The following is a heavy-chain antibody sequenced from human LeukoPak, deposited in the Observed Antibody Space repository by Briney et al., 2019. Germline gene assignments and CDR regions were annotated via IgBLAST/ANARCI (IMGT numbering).Heavy chain of an antibody. CDR3: ATWDYYDISGDYTYKWFDP. CDR1: GYSFTSYW. J-gene: IGHJ5*02. D-gene: IGHD3-22*01. CDR2: IYPGDSDT. V-gene: IGHV5-51*01. Sequence: GESLKVSCKGSGYSFTSYWIGWVRQMPGKGLERMGIIYPGDSDTRYSPSFQGQVTISADKSITTAYLQWSSLKVSDGAMYYCATWDYYDISGDYTYKWFDPWGQGTLVTVSS.